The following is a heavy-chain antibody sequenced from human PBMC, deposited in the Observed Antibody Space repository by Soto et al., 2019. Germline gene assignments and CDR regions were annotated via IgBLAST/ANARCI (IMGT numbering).Heavy chain of an antibody. J-gene: IGHJ4*02. CDR3: AKNSQAAVGTDFFDL. CDR1: GFTFSNFA. CDR2: VSGGGSAS. Sequence: PGGSLRLSCAGSGFTFSNFAMGWVRQAPGKGPEWVSSVSGGGSASFSADSVRGRFSVSRDNSKNTLFLQMNTLRVEDTAVYYCAKNSQAAVGTDFFDLWGQGTQVTVSS. D-gene: IGHD6-13*01. V-gene: IGHV3-23*01.